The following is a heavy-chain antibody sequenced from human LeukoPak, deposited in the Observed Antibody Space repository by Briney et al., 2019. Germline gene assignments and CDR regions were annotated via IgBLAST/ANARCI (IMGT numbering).Heavy chain of an antibody. Sequence: GGSLRLSCAASGFTFSNYNMNWVRQAPGKGLEWVSPISSSSSYIYYADSVKGRFTISRDNAKNSLYLQMDSLRAEDTAVYYCARDQTCDYWGQGTLVTVSS. CDR1: GFTFSNYN. CDR2: ISSSSSYI. V-gene: IGHV3-21*01. CDR3: ARDQTCDY. J-gene: IGHJ4*02.